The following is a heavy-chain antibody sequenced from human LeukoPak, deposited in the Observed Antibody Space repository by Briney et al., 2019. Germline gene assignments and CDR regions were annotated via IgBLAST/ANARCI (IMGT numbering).Heavy chain of an antibody. CDR2: IRYSGNDK. V-gene: IGHV3-30*02. CDR3: VKDSGGNWFDP. CDR1: GFTFSSYG. Sequence: PGGSLRLSCAASGFTFSSYGMHWVRQAPGKGLEWVAFIRYSGNDKYYADSVKGRFTISRDNSKNTLYLQMNSLRVEDTAVYYCVKDSGGNWFDPWGQGTLVTVSS. J-gene: IGHJ5*02. D-gene: IGHD1-14*01.